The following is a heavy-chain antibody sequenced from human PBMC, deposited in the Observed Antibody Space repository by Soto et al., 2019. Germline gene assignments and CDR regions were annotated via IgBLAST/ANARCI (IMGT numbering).Heavy chain of an antibody. CDR3: ARELGRGMPSYYDFWSGYLIRGYYYYGMDV. CDR1: GGSFSGYY. D-gene: IGHD3-3*01. CDR2: INHSGST. V-gene: IGHV4-34*01. J-gene: IGHJ6*02. Sequence: PSETLSLTCAVYGGSFSGYYWSWIRQPQGKGLEWIGEINHSGSTNYNPSLKSRVTISVDTSKNQFSLKLSSVTAADTAVYYCARELGRGMPSYYDFWSGYLIRGYYYYGMDVWGQGTTVTVSS.